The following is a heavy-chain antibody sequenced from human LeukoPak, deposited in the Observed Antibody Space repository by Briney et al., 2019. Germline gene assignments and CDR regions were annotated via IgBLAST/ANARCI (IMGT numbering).Heavy chain of an antibody. CDR2: INPSGGST. CDR1: GYTFISYY. CDR3: ARQTIRSGWTLNWFDP. Sequence: ASVKVSCKASGYTFISYYMHWVRQAPGQGLEWMGIINPSGGSTSYAQKFQGRVTMTRDMSTSTVYMELSSLRSEDTAVYYCARQTIRSGWTLNWFDPWGQGTLVTVSS. J-gene: IGHJ5*02. D-gene: IGHD6-19*01. V-gene: IGHV1-46*01.